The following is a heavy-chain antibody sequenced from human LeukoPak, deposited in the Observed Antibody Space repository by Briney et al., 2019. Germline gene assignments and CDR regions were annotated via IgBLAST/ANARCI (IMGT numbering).Heavy chain of an antibody. CDR3: ARDLAAAGNY. V-gene: IGHV3-20*03. J-gene: IGHJ4*02. D-gene: IGHD6-13*01. Sequence: GGSLRLSSAASGFTSEDYAMCWVRQAPGKGLEWVSGINWNGDITDYADSVKGRFTISRDNAKNSLYLQMNSLRAEDTALYYCARDLAAAGNYWGQGTLVTVSS. CDR2: INWNGDIT. CDR1: GFTSEDYA.